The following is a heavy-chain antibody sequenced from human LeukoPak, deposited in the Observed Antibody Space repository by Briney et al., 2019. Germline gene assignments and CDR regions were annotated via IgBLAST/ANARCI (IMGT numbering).Heavy chain of an antibody. CDR1: GFTFSSYA. CDR3: AKLSGWTGCFFDY. Sequence: GGSLRLSCAASGFTFSSYAISWVRQAPGKGLEWVSAISKSGDSTYYADSVKGRFTISRDNSKNTIYLQMNSLRVEDTAVYYCAKLSGWTGCFFDYWGQGTVVTVSS. J-gene: IGHJ4*02. V-gene: IGHV3-23*01. D-gene: IGHD6-19*01. CDR2: ISKSGDST.